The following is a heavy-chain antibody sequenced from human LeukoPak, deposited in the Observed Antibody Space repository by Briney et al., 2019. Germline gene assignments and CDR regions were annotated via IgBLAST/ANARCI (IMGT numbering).Heavy chain of an antibody. CDR1: GFTFSSYS. D-gene: IGHD5-24*01. V-gene: IGHV3-21*01. Sequence: GGSLRLSCAASGFTFSSYSMNWVRQAPGKGLEWVSSISSSSTYIYYADSVKGRFTISRDNSKNTLYLQMGSLRAEDMAVYYCARGLPVEMATSWWFDPWGQGTLVTVSS. J-gene: IGHJ5*02. CDR2: ISSSSTYI. CDR3: ARGLPVEMATSWWFDP.